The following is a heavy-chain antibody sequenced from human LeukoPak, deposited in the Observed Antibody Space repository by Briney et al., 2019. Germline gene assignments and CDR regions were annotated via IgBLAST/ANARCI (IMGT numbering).Heavy chain of an antibody. D-gene: IGHD1-26*01. J-gene: IGHJ4*02. CDR2: IIPIFGTA. Sequence: ASVKVSCKASGGTFSSYAISWVRQAPGQGLEWMGGIIPIFGTANYAQKFQGRVTITTDESTSTAYMELSSLRSEDTAVYYCARREWELRGWYFDYWGQGTLVTVSS. CDR3: ARREWELRGWYFDY. CDR1: GGTFSSYA. V-gene: IGHV1-69*05.